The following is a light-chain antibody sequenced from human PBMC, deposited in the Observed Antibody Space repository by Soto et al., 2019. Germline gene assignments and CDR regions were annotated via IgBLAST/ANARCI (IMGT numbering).Light chain of an antibody. Sequence: EIVMTQSPATLSVSSGERATLSCRASQSVDSSLAWYQQKPGQAPRLLIYGASSRATGIPDRFSGSGSGTDFTLTISRLEPEDFAVYYCQQSDTFGQGTRLEI. CDR2: GAS. J-gene: IGKJ5*01. V-gene: IGKV3-20*01. CDR1: QSVDSS. CDR3: QQSDT.